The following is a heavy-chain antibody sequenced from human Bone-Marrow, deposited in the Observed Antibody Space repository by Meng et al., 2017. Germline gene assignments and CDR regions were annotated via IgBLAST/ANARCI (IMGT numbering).Heavy chain of an antibody. CDR3: ARDQAKMEGFDY. CDR1: GYTFTSYY. Sequence: QGRLVQSGAEVKKPGASVKVSCKPSGYTFTSYYMHWVRQAPGQGLEWMGIINPSGGSTSYAQKFQGRVTMTRDTSTSTVYMELSSLRSEDTAVYYCARDQAKMEGFDYWGQGTLVTVSS. D-gene: IGHD5-24*01. CDR2: INPSGGST. V-gene: IGHV1-46*01. J-gene: IGHJ4*02.